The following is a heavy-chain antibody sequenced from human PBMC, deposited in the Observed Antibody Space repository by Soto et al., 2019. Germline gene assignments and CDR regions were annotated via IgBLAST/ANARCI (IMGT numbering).Heavy chain of an antibody. V-gene: IGHV3-33*01. D-gene: IGHD5-12*01. CDR1: GFTFSSYG. CDR2: IWYDGSNK. J-gene: IGHJ4*02. CDR3: ARGDIVATMVGDY. Sequence: QVQLVESGGGVVQPGRSLRLSCAASGFTFSSYGMHWVRQAPGKGLEWVAVIWYDGSNKYYADSVKGRFTISRDNSKNTLYLQMNSLRAEDTAVYYCARGDIVATMVGDYWGQGTLVTVSS.